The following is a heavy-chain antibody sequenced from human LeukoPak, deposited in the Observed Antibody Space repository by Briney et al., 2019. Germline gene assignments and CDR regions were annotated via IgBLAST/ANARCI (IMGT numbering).Heavy chain of an antibody. CDR1: GFTFSSYA. J-gene: IGHJ6*02. CDR3: ARTSYQLPCYYGMDV. Sequence: GGSLRLSCAASGFTFSSYAMHWVRQAPGKGLEWVAVISYDGSNKYYADSVKGRFTISRDNSKNTLYLQMNSLRAEDTAVYYCARTSYQLPCYYGMDVWGQGTTVTVSS. CDR2: ISYDGSNK. D-gene: IGHD2-2*01. V-gene: IGHV3-30-3*01.